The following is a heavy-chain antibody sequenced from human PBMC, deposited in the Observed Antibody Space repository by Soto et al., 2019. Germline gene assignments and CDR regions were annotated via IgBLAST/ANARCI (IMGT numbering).Heavy chain of an antibody. Sequence: QVQLVESGGGVVQPGRSLRLSCAASGFTFSSYAMHWVRQAPGKGLEWVAVISYDGSNKYYADSVKGRFTISRDNSKNTLYLQMNSLRAEDTAVYYCARVPRGAVAGPTYFDYWGQGTLVTVSS. CDR3: ARVPRGAVAGPTYFDY. CDR2: ISYDGSNK. J-gene: IGHJ4*02. V-gene: IGHV3-30-3*01. CDR1: GFTFSSYA. D-gene: IGHD6-19*01.